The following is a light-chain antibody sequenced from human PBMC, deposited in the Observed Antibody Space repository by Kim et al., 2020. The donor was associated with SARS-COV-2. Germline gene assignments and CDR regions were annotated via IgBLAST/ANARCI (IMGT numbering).Light chain of an antibody. CDR2: DVS. V-gene: IGLV2-14*03. Sequence: QSALTQPASVSGSPGQSITISCTGTSSDVGGYNYVSLYPQHPGKAPKLMIYDVSNRPSGVSNRFSGSKSGNTASLTISGLQAEDEADYYCSSYTSSSTRVFGGGTQLTVL. CDR1: SSDVGGYNY. CDR3: SSYTSSSTRV. J-gene: IGLJ7*01.